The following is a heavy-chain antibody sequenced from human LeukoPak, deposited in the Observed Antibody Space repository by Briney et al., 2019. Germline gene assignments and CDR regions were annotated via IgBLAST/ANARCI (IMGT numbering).Heavy chain of an antibody. Sequence: GGSLRLSCAASGFTFSSYSMLWVRQAPGKGLEWVSYISSSSSTIYYADSVKGRFTISRDNAKNSLYLQMNSLRAEDTAVYYCARARGGATLHYWGQGTLVTVSP. D-gene: IGHD1-26*01. J-gene: IGHJ4*02. V-gene: IGHV3-48*04. CDR3: ARARGGATLHY. CDR2: ISSSSSTI. CDR1: GFTFSSYS.